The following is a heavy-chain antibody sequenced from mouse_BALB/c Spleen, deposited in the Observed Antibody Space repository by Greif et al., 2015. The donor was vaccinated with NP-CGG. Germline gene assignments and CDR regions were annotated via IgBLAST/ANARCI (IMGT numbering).Heavy chain of an antibody. Sequence: VKLQESGAELARPGASVKMSCKASGYTFTSYTMHWVKQRPGQGLEWIGYINPSSGYTNYNQKFKDKATLTADKSSSTVYMQLSSLTSDDSAVYYCARRMEANWDYFDYWGQGTTLTVSS. V-gene: IGHV1-4*01. CDR3: ARRMEANWDYFDY. J-gene: IGHJ2*01. D-gene: IGHD4-1*01. CDR2: INPSSGYT. CDR1: GYTFTSYT.